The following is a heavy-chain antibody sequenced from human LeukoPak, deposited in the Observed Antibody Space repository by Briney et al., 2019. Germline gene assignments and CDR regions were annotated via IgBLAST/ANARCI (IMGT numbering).Heavy chain of an antibody. Sequence: SETLSLTCTVSGGSISSYYWSWIRQPPGKGLEWIGYIYYSGSTNYNPSLKSRVTISVDTSKNQFSLKLSSATAADTAVYYCATSYSYGSFDYWGQGTLVTVSS. CDR3: ATSYSYGSFDY. CDR2: IYYSGST. CDR1: GGSISSYY. V-gene: IGHV4-59*01. J-gene: IGHJ4*02. D-gene: IGHD5-18*01.